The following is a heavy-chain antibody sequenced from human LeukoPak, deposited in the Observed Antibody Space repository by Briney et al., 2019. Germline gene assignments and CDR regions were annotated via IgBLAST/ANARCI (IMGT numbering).Heavy chain of an antibody. D-gene: IGHD3-16*02. CDR2: TSGSGGST. Sequence: PGASLRLSCAASGFTFSSYAMSWVRQAPGKGLEWVSGTSGSGGSTYYADSLKGRFTISRDNSKNTLYLQMNSLRAEDTAVYYCAKVSDYDYVWGSHRSYYFHYWGQGTLVTVSS. J-gene: IGHJ4*02. CDR3: AKVSDYDYVWGSHRSYYFHY. V-gene: IGHV3-23*01. CDR1: GFTFSSYA.